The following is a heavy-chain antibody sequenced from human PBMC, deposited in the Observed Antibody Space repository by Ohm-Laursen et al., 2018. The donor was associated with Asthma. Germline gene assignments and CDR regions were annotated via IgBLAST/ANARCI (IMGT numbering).Heavy chain of an antibody. CDR1: GYTFTGYY. Sequence: GASVKVSCKASGYTFTGYYMHWVRQAPGQGLEWMGGIIPIFGTANYAQKFQGRVTITADESTSTAYMELSSLRSEDTAVYYCARGAVAGHYGMDVWGQGTTVTVSS. J-gene: IGHJ6*02. CDR3: ARGAVAGHYGMDV. D-gene: IGHD6-19*01. CDR2: IIPIFGTA. V-gene: IGHV1-69*13.